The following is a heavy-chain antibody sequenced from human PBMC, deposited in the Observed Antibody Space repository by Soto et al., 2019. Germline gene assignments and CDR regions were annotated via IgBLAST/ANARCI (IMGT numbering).Heavy chain of an antibody. V-gene: IGHV4-30-2*01. CDR1: GGSISSGGYS. D-gene: IGHD4-17*01. CDR3: ASYGDSATYGMDV. Sequence: QLQLQESGSGLVKPSQTLSLTCAVSGGSISSGGYSWSWIRQPPGKGLEWIGYIYHSGSTYYNPSLKTRVTISVDRYQNQFSLKLSSVTAADTAVYYWASYGDSATYGMDVWGQGTTVTVSS. CDR2: IYHSGST. J-gene: IGHJ6*02.